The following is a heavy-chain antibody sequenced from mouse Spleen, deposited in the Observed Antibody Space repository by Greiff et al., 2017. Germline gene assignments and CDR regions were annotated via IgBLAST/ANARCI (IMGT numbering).Heavy chain of an antibody. CDR2: IYPGDGDT. CDR1: GYAFSSSW. D-gene: IGHD2-5*01. CDR3: ARWYYSNYAMDY. J-gene: IGHJ4*01. V-gene: IGHV1-82*01. Sequence: VQLQQSGPELVKPGASVKISCKASGYAFSSSWMNWVKQRPGKGLEWIGRIYPGDGDTNYNGKFKGKATLTADKSSSTAYMQLSSLTSEDSAVYFCARWYYSNYAMDYWGQGTSVTVSS.